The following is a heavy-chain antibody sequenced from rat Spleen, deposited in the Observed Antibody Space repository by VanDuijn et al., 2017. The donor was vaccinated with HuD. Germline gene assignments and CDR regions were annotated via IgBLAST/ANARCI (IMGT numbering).Heavy chain of an antibody. Sequence: VQLQESGPGLVKPSQSLSLTCSVTGYSITNTYRWNWIRKFPGNKLEWMGYIDSAGNTLYNPSLKSRISITRDTSKNQFFLQVNSVTTEDTATYYCARSDGTHYYLPFIYWGQGTQVTVSS. CDR3: ARSDGTHYYLPFIY. J-gene: IGHJ3*01. CDR2: IDSAGNT. CDR1: GYSITNTYR. V-gene: IGHV3-3*01. D-gene: IGHD1-12*02.